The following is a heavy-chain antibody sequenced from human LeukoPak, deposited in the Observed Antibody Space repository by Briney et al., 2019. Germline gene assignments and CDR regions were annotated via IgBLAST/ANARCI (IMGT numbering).Heavy chain of an antibody. CDR3: ARTYQSTVPGIAGAGTFDY. Sequence: SETLSLTCAVYGGSFSGYYWSWIRQLPGKGLEWIGEINHSGRNNYNPSLKSRVTISVDTSKNQFSLKLSSVTAADTAVYYCARTYQSTVPGIAGAGTFDYWGQGILVTVSS. CDR1: GGSFSGYY. J-gene: IGHJ4*02. V-gene: IGHV4-34*01. CDR2: INHSGRN. D-gene: IGHD6-13*01.